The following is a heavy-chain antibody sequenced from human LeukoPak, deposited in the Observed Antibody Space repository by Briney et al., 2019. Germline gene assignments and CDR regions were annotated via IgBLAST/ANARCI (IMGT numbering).Heavy chain of an antibody. CDR1: GFTSSK. V-gene: IGHV3-21*06. CDR3: ARGHYDILTGNYKWTPDY. D-gene: IGHD3-9*01. CDR2: IHSGGSDV. J-gene: IGHJ4*02. Sequence: GGSLILSCAASGFTSSKMNWVRPAPGRGREWVSSIHSGGSDVYYSDSVKGRFTVSRDNAKNSLFLQMNSLRAEDTALYYCARGHYDILTGNYKWTPDYWGQGTLVTVSS.